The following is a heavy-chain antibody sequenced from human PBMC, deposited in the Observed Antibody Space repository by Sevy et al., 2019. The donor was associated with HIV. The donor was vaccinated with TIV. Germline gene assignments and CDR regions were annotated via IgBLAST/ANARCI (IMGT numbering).Heavy chain of an antibody. CDR1: GGSFSGYY. CDR3: ARTFFYYYGSGSYRYYYYYMDV. D-gene: IGHD3-10*01. Sequence: SETLSLTCAVYGGSFSGYYWSWIRQPPGKGLEWIGEINHSGSTNYNPSLKSRVTISVDTSKNQFSLKLSSVTAADTAVYYCARTFFYYYGSGSYRYYYYYMDVWGKGTTVTVSS. J-gene: IGHJ6*03. CDR2: INHSGST. V-gene: IGHV4-34*01.